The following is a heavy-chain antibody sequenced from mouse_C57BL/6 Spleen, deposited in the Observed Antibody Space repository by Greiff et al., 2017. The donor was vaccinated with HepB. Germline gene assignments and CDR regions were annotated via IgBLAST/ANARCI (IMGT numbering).Heavy chain of an antibody. Sequence: VQLQQSGPELVKPGASVKISCKASGYAFSSSWMNWVKQRPGKGLEWIGRIYPGDGDTNYNGKFKGKATLTADKSSSTAYMQLSSLTSEDSAVYCCARSSTTVVENYAMDYWGQGTSVTVSS. D-gene: IGHD1-1*01. CDR3: ARSSTTVVENYAMDY. V-gene: IGHV1-82*01. CDR2: IYPGDGDT. CDR1: GYAFSSSW. J-gene: IGHJ4*01.